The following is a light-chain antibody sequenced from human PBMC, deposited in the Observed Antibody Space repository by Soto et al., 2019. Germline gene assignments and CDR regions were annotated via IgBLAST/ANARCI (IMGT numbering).Light chain of an antibody. J-gene: IGKJ4*01. V-gene: IGKV1-9*01. CDR3: QQFNSYPT. Sequence: DIQLTQSPSFLSASVGDGVTITCRASPGISSYLAWYKQRPGKAPKPLIYAASTLQSGVPSRFSGSGSGTEFTLTISSLQPEDFATYYCQQFNSYPTFGGGTKVEIK. CDR1: PGISSY. CDR2: AAS.